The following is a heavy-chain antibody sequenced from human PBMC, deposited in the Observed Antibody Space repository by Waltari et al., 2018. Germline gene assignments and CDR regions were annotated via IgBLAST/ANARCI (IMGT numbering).Heavy chain of an antibody. D-gene: IGHD1-1*01. CDR3: ARGPVDGTKRGAFDI. J-gene: IGHJ3*02. V-gene: IGHV3-30*03. CDR2: VSDDGSET. Sequence: QVQLVESGGTVVRPGKSLRLSCVGSGFIFGSNGMHCVRQAPGKGLEWVAGVSDDGSETYYGDSVKGRFTISRDNSNNTLHLQMTSLRDEDTAIFYCARGPVDGTKRGAFDIWGQGTMVTVSS. CDR1: GFIFGSNG.